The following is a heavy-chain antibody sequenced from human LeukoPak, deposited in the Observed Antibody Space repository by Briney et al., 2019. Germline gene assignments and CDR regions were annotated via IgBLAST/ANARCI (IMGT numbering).Heavy chain of an antibody. CDR1: GYTFTSYG. Sequence: AASVKVSCKASGYTFTSYGISWVRQAPGQGLEWMGWISAYNGNTNYAQKLQGRVTMTTDTSTSTAYMELSRLRSDDTAVYYCARDGVVSSADYYGMDVWGQGTTVTVSS. CDR2: ISAYNGNT. J-gene: IGHJ6*02. D-gene: IGHD6-6*01. V-gene: IGHV1-18*01. CDR3: ARDGVVSSADYYGMDV.